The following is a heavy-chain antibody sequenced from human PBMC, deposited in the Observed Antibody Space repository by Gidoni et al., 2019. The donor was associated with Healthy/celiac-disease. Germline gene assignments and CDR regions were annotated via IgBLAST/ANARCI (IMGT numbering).Heavy chain of an antibody. V-gene: IGHV1-2*02. D-gene: IGHD4-4*01. Sequence: GWINPNSGGTNYAQKFQGRVTMTRDTSISTAYMELSRLRSDDTAVYYCARERVTRGRYGMDVWGQGTTVTVSS. CDR3: ARERVTRGRYGMDV. CDR2: INPNSGGT. J-gene: IGHJ6*02.